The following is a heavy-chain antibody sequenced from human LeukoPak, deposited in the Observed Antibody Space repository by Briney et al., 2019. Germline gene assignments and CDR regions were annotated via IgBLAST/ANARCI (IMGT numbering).Heavy chain of an antibody. CDR1: GFTFSNAW. Sequence: GGSLRLSCAASGFTFSNAWMSWVRQAPGKGLEWVGRIKSKTEGGTTDYAAPVKGRFTISRDDSKNTLYLQMNSLKTEDTAVYYCTTGPNIPFDYYYYMDVWGKGTTVTVSS. CDR3: TTGPNIPFDYYYYMDV. CDR2: IKSKTEGGTT. J-gene: IGHJ6*03. V-gene: IGHV3-15*01. D-gene: IGHD2-2*02.